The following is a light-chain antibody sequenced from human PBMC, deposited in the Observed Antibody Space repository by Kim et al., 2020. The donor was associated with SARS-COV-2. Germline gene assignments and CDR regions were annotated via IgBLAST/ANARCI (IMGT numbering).Light chain of an antibody. Sequence: VSPGQTASIPCSGDKLGDKYSCWYQQKPGQSPVLVINQDSKRPSGIPERFSGSNSGNTATLTISGTQAMDEADYYCQAWDSSIWVFGGGTQLTVL. CDR1: KLGDKY. CDR3: QAWDSSIWV. J-gene: IGLJ3*02. CDR2: QDS. V-gene: IGLV3-1*01.